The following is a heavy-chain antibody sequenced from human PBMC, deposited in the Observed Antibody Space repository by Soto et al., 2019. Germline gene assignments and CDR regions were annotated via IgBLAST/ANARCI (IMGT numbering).Heavy chain of an antibody. Sequence: PSETLSLTCTVSGGSISSGGYYWNWIRQHPGKGLEWIGYIYYSGTTYYNPSLKSRVTISVDTSKNQFSLKLSSVTAADTAVYYCAASCVGCGGFNYYGMDVWGQGTTVIVSS. CDR1: GGSISSGGYY. J-gene: IGHJ6*02. CDR2: IYYSGTT. D-gene: IGHD2-21*01. CDR3: AASCVGCGGFNYYGMDV. V-gene: IGHV4-31*03.